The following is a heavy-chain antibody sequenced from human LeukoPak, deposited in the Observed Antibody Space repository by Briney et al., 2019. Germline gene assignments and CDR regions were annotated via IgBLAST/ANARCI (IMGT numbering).Heavy chain of an antibody. J-gene: IGHJ4*02. CDR1: GFSFSDYY. Sequence: GGSLRLSCVASGFSFSDYYMSWIRQAPGKGLEWVSYISSSGSHTNYADSVTGRFTISRNNAKKSLHLQMNSLRAEDTAVYYCARHPDGSLSLDYWGQGTLSPSPQ. D-gene: IGHD1-26*01. V-gene: IGHV3-11*03. CDR3: ARHPDGSLSLDY. CDR2: ISSSGSHT.